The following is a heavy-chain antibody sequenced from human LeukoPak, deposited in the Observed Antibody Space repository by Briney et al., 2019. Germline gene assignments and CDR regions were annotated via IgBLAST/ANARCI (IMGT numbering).Heavy chain of an antibody. CDR2: IKQDGSEK. Sequence: GGSLRLSCAASGFTFSSYWMSWVRQAPGKGLEWVANIKQDGSEKYYVDSVKGRFTISRDNAKTSLYLQMNSLRAEDTAVYYCARDLSGVAGYTYGRGIDYWGQGTLVTVSS. V-gene: IGHV3-7*01. CDR3: ARDLSGVAGYTYGRGIDY. CDR1: GFTFSSYW. D-gene: IGHD5-18*01. J-gene: IGHJ4*02.